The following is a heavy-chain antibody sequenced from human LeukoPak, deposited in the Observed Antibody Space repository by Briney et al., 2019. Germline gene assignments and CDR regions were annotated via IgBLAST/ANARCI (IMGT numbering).Heavy chain of an antibody. Sequence: PGGSLRLSCAASGFTVSSNYMSWVRQAPGKGLEWVSVIYSGGSTYYADSVKGRFTISRHNSKNTLYLQMNSLRAEDTAVYYCARGPDYYDGSGYSVWGQGTLVTVSS. CDR3: ARGPDYYDGSGYSV. CDR1: GFTVSSNY. J-gene: IGHJ4*02. CDR2: IYSGGST. D-gene: IGHD3-22*01. V-gene: IGHV3-53*04.